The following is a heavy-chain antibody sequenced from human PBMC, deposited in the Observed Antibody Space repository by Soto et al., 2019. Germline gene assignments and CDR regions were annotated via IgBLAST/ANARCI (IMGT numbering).Heavy chain of an antibody. J-gene: IGHJ4*02. CDR2: IYYSGST. V-gene: IGHV4-59*01. CDR1: GGSISSYY. CDR3: ARARFGYSYGFSVDY. Sequence: SETLSLTCTVSGGSISSYYWSWIRQPPGKGLEWIGYIYYSGSTNYNPSLKSRVTISVDTSKNQFSLKLSSVTAADTAVYYCARARFGYSYGFSVDYWGQGTLVTVSS. D-gene: IGHD5-18*01.